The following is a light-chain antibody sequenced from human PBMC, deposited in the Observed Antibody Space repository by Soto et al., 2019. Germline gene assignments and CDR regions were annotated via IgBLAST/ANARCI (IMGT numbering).Light chain of an antibody. V-gene: IGKV3-20*01. CDR3: QQYGSSTGFT. CDR2: GAS. J-gene: IGKJ3*01. CDR1: QSVVSSY. Sequence: EIVLTQSPGTLSLSPGERATLSCRASQSVVSSYLDWYQQKPGQAPRLLIYGASSRATGIPDRFSGWGSGTDFTLTTSSMEPEDFAVYYCQQYGSSTGFTFGPGTKVDIK.